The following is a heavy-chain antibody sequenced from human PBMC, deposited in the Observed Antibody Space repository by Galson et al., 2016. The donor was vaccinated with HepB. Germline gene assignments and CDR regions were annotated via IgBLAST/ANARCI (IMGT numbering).Heavy chain of an antibody. D-gene: IGHD2-2*01. V-gene: IGHV1-69*10. Sequence: SVKVSCKASGGTLSTHGFSWVRQSPGQGLEWLGGIIPILRKVNYAKKFQGRVTITADESTTTVHMELSSLRSGDTAVYYCARDPDDSYPPYDMDLWGQGTTVTVSS. CDR1: GGTLSTHG. J-gene: IGHJ6*02. CDR3: ARDPDDSYPPYDMDL. CDR2: IIPILRKV.